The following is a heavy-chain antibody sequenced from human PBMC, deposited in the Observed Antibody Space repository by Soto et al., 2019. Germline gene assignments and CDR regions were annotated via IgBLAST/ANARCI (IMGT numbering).Heavy chain of an antibody. J-gene: IGHJ4*02. CDR3: AQDLDPMVRGIIIMDY. Sequence: QVQLVESGGGVVQPGRSLRLSCAVSGFTFSNYGMHWVRQAPGKGLEWVAVMSYDGSYKYYADSVKGRFTISRDNSKNTLYLQMNSMRAEDTAVYYCAQDLDPMVRGIIIMDYWGQGTLVTVSS. D-gene: IGHD3-10*01. CDR1: GFTFSNYG. V-gene: IGHV3-30*18. CDR2: MSYDGSYK.